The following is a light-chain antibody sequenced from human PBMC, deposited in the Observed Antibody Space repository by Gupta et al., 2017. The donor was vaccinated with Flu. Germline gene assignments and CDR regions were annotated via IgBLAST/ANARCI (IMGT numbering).Light chain of an antibody. CDR3: QQRYNWPIT. J-gene: IGKJ4*01. V-gene: IGKV3-11*01. Sequence: EIVLTQSPATLSLSPGERATLSCRASQSISSSLAWYQQKPGQAPRLLIYDASKRATGLPARFSGSGSATDFTLTITSLEPEDFAVYYCQQRYNWPITFGRGTKVEIK. CDR2: DAS. CDR1: QSISSS.